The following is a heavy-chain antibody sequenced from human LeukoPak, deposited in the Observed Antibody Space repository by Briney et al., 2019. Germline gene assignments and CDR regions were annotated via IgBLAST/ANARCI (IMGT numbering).Heavy chain of an antibody. V-gene: IGHV1-2*02. CDR3: ARNSNAFDI. CDR2: INSNSGGT. CDR1: GYTFTDYY. Sequence: ASVKVSCKTSGYTFTDYYMHWVRQAPGQGLEWMGWINSNSGGTNCAQQFQGRLTMTMDTSISTIYMELSRLRSDDTAMYYCARNSNAFDIWGQGTMVIVSS. D-gene: IGHD2/OR15-2a*01. J-gene: IGHJ3*02.